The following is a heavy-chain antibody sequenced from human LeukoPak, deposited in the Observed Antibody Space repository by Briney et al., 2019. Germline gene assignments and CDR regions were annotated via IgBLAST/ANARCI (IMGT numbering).Heavy chain of an antibody. V-gene: IGHV4-59*08. J-gene: IGHJ3*02. D-gene: IGHD2-21*02. CDR2: VYYTGST. Sequence: PXETLSLTCTVSGGSISTYYWNWIRQPXGKGLEWIGYVYYTGSTNYNPSLKSRVTISVDTSKNQFSQKLSSVTAADTAVYYCARRVVVTGIILYAFDIWGQGTMVTVSS. CDR1: GGSISTYY. CDR3: ARRVVVTGIILYAFDI.